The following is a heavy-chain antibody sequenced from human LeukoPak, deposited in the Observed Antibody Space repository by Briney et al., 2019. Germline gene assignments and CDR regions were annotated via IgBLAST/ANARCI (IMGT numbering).Heavy chain of an antibody. D-gene: IGHD6-13*01. J-gene: IGHJ5*02. Sequence: GGSLRLSCAASGFTFDDYAMHWVRQAPGKGLEWVSGISWNSGSIGYADSVKGRFTISRDNAKNSLYLQMNSLRAEDTALYYCAKDRRPIAAERSWFDPWGQGTLVTVSS. CDR3: AKDRRPIAAERSWFDP. V-gene: IGHV3-9*01. CDR1: GFTFDDYA. CDR2: ISWNSGSI.